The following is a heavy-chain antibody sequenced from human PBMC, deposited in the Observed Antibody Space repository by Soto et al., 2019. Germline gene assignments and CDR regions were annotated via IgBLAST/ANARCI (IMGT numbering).Heavy chain of an antibody. CDR3: VMSLTGYYKYFDY. Sequence: SETLSLTCAVSGGSISSGGYSWSWIRQPPGKGLEWIGYIYHSGSTYYNPSLKSRVTISVDRSKNQFSLKLSSVTAADTAVYYCVMSLTGYYKYFDYSSQGTLNSVSS. J-gene: IGHJ4*02. V-gene: IGHV4-30-2*01. CDR2: IYHSGST. CDR1: GGSISSGGYS. D-gene: IGHD3-9*01.